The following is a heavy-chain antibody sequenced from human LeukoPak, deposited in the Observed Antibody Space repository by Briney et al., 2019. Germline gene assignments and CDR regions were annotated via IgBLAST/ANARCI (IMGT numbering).Heavy chain of an antibody. V-gene: IGHV1-8*01. CDR1: GYTFTSYD. CDR3: ASVDGDPDYYYYGMDV. D-gene: IGHD4-17*01. CDR2: MNPNSGNT. J-gene: IGHJ6*02. Sequence: GASVKVSCKASGYTFTSYDINWVRQATGQGLEWMGWMNPNSGNTGYAQKFQGRVTITRDTSASTAYMELSSLRSEDTAVYYCASVDGDPDYYYYGMDVWGQGTTVTVSS.